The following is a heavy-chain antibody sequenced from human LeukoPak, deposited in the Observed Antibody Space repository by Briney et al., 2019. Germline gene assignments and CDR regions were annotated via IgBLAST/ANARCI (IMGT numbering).Heavy chain of an antibody. V-gene: IGHV3-30*02. CDR2: IRYNDNN. J-gene: IGHJ4*02. CDR3: AKDGSTYYFDY. CDR1: GFTFTNYG. Sequence: GGSLRLSCAASGFTFTNYGMHWVRQAPDKGLEWVSFIRYNDNNYYADSVKGRFTISRDNSKNILYLQMNSLRPEDTALYYCAKDGSTYYFDYWGQGTLVTVSS.